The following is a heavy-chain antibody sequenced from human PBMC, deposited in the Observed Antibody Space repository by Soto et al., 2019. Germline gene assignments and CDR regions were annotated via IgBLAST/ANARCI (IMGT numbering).Heavy chain of an antibody. V-gene: IGHV4-31*03. D-gene: IGHD4-17*01. CDR1: GGSISSGGYY. Sequence: QVQLQESGPGLVKPSQTLSLTCTVSGGSISSGGYYWSWIRQHPGKGLEWIGYIYYSGSTYYNPSPKNRVTTTLDTTKNHSPLKLTNGTAADTAVYYCARGPSYGDSAYMDYWGQGTLVTVSS. CDR3: ARGPSYGDSAYMDY. CDR2: IYYSGST. J-gene: IGHJ4*02.